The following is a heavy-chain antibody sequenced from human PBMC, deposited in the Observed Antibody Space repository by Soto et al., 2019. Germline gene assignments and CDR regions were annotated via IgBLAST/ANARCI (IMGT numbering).Heavy chain of an antibody. V-gene: IGHV3-15*07. CDR2: IKSKTDGGTT. CDR1: GFTFSNAW. D-gene: IGHD3-22*01. J-gene: IGHJ4*02. CDR3: TTAPGSSGYFPTSKLPNPDY. Sequence: GGSLRLSCAASGFTFSNAWMNWVRQAPGKGLEWVGRIKSKTDGGTTDYAAPVKGRFTISRDDSKNTLYLQMNSLKTEDTAVYYCTTAPGSSGYFPTSKLPNPDYWGQGTLVTVSS.